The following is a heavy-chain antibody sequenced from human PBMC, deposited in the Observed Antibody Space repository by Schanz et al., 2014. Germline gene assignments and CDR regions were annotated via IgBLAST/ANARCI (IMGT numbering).Heavy chain of an antibody. J-gene: IGHJ4*02. CDR1: GYIFSSYA. V-gene: IGHV1-2*02. CDR2: INPNSGET. CDR3: ARARYTGYDCSGY. Sequence: QLVQSGSEFRKPGASVKVSCKASGYIFSSYAIHWVRQAPGQGLEWMGWINPNSGETNYEQKFKGRVTLTSDTSISTAFMELSGLTSDDTATYFCARARYTGYDCSGYWGQGTLLIVSS. D-gene: IGHD5-12*01.